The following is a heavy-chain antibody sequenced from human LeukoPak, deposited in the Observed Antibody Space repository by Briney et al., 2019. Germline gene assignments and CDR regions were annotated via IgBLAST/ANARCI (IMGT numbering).Heavy chain of an antibody. CDR1: GFTFSSYS. J-gene: IGHJ6*02. D-gene: IGHD3-10*01. CDR3: ASFLYYYGSGITYYYYGMDV. V-gene: IGHV3-48*04. CDR2: ISSSSSTI. Sequence: PGGSLRLSCAASGFTFSSYSMNWVRQAPGKGLEWVSYISSSSSTIYYADSVKGRFTNSRDNAKNSLYLQMNSLRAEDTAVYYCASFLYYYGSGITYYYYGMDVWGQGTTVTVSS.